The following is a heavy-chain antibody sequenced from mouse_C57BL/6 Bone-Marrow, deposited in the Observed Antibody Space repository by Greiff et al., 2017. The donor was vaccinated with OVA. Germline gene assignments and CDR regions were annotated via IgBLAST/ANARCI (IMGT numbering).Heavy chain of an antibody. V-gene: IGHV1-69*01. CDR1: GYTFTSYW. Sequence: QVQLQQSGAELVMPGASVKLSCKASGYTFTSYWMHWVKQRPGQGLEWIGEIDPSDSYTNYNQKFKGKSTLTVDKSSSTAYMQLSSLTSEDSAVYYCARYRSKRVYWDVDVWGTGTTVTVSS. CDR2: IDPSDSYT. CDR3: ARYRSKRVYWDVDV. J-gene: IGHJ1*03. D-gene: IGHD2-5*01.